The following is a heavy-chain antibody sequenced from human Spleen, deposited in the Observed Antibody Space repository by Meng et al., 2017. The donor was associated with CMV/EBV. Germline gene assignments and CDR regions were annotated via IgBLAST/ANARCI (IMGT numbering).Heavy chain of an antibody. CDR1: GFTFSFYY. CDR3: AKDDYYYGMDV. V-gene: IGHV3-74*01. J-gene: IGHJ6*02. CDR2: INSDGTET. Sequence: GESLKISCAASGFTFSFYYMTWVRQVPMKGLVWVARINSDGTETKYADSVKDRFTISRDNAKNTLYLQMNSLRAEDTAVYYCAKDDYYYGMDVLGQGTTVTVSS.